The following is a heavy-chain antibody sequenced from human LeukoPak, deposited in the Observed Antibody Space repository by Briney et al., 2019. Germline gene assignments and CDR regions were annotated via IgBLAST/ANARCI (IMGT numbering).Heavy chain of an antibody. J-gene: IGHJ6*03. V-gene: IGHV3-74*01. Sequence: GGSLRLSCAGSGFTLSSNWMHWARQGPGKGLVWVSRIYSDGSRTNYADSVKGRFTISGDNAKNTLYLQMNSLRAEDTAVYYCAKYGSAVPYYYYYMDVWGKGTTVTVSS. D-gene: IGHD3-10*01. CDR2: IYSDGSRT. CDR1: GFTLSSNW. CDR3: AKYGSAVPYYYYYMDV.